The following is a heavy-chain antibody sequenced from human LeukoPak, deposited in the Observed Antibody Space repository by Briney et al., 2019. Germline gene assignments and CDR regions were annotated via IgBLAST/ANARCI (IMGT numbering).Heavy chain of an antibody. D-gene: IGHD3-10*01. V-gene: IGHV3-23*01. CDR3: AKGSGASRPYYLDY. Sequence: GGSLRLSCAASGFAFNNYVMTWVRQAPGKGPDWFSAISASGNGIYYADSVKGRFTISRDSSKSTMYLQMTSLTAEDTAVYYCAKGSGASRPYYLDYWGRGTLVTVSS. J-gene: IGHJ4*02. CDR2: ISASGNGI. CDR1: GFAFNNYV.